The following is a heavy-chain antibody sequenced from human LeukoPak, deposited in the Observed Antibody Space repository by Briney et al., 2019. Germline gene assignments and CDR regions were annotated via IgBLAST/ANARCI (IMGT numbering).Heavy chain of an antibody. CDR2: IKEDGSHK. D-gene: IGHD3-16*01. CDR3: ARDFGGY. Sequence: PGGSLRLSCAASGFTFSSYAMSWVRQPPGKGPEWVASIKEDGSHKDYLDSVKGRFIISRDNAKNSLYLQMNNLRAEDTAVYHCARDFGGYWGQGTLVTVSS. V-gene: IGHV3-7*01. CDR1: GFTFSSYA. J-gene: IGHJ4*02.